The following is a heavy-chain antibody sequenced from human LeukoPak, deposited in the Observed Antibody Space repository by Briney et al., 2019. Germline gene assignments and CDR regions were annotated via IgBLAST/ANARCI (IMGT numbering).Heavy chain of an antibody. Sequence: SETLSLTCSVSGGSISSSSNYWGWIRQPPGKGLEWIGSFYYSGNTYYNPSLKSRVTISVDTSKNEFSLKLRSVTAADTAVYYCARTAGVAVAGSRQYFDYWGQGTLVTVSS. D-gene: IGHD6-19*01. CDR1: GGSISSSSNY. J-gene: IGHJ4*02. CDR3: ARTAGVAVAGSRQYFDY. V-gene: IGHV4-39*01. CDR2: FYYSGNT.